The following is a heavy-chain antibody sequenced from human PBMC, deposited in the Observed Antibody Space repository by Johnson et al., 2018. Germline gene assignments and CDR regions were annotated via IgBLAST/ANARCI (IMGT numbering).Heavy chain of an antibody. CDR3: ARGFVLRGNPFYGMDL. CDR1: GFTVSSNY. D-gene: IGHD3-10*01. V-gene: IGHV3-53*01. J-gene: IGHJ6*02. CDR2: IDSVGTT. Sequence: VRLVESGGGLIQPGESLRLACAASGFTVSSNYMRWVRQAQGKGLEWVSGIDSVGTTYYADSVKGLVTISRDSSKNTRYLQMHSLRAEEKAVYYCARGFVLRGNPFYGMDLWGQGTTVTVSS.